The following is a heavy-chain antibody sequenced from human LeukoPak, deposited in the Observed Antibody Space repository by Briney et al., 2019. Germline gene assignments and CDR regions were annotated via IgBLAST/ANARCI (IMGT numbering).Heavy chain of an antibody. CDR3: ARVRERLLWFGLFDY. Sequence: AASVTVSCTASGGTFSIYAISWVRQAPGQGLEWMGGIIPIFGTANYAQKFQGRVTITADESTSTSYMELSSLRSEDTAVYYCARVRERLLWFGLFDYWGQGTLVTVSS. CDR1: GGTFSIYA. J-gene: IGHJ4*02. D-gene: IGHD3-10*01. V-gene: IGHV1-69*13. CDR2: IIPIFGTA.